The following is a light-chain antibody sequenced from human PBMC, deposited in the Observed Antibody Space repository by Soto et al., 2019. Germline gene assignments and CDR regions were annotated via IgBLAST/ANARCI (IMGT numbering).Light chain of an antibody. Sequence: QAVLTQSPSASASVGASVKLTCTLSSGHSSYAIAWHQQQPEKGPRYLMKLSSDGSHSKGDGIPDRFSGSSSGAERYLTISSLQSEDEADYYCQTWGTGIRVFGGGTQLTVL. CDR3: QTWGTGIRV. CDR2: LSSDGSH. CDR1: SGHSSYA. J-gene: IGLJ3*02. V-gene: IGLV4-69*01.